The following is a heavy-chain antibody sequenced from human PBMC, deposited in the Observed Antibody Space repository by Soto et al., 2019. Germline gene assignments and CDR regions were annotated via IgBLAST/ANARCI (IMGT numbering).Heavy chain of an antibody. CDR2: IWYDGSNK. Sequence: PGGSLRLSCAASGFTFSSYGMHWVRQAPGKGLEWVAVIWYDGSNKYYADSVKGRFTISRDNSKNTLYLQMNSLRAEDTAVYYCARDPEGIAVAGTPDYWGQGTLVTVSS. CDR1: GFTFSSYG. V-gene: IGHV3-33*01. J-gene: IGHJ4*02. CDR3: ARDPEGIAVAGTPDY. D-gene: IGHD6-19*01.